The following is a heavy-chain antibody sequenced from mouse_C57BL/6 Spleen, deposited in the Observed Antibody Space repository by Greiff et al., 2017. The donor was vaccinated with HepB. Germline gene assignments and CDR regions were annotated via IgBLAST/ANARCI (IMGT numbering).Heavy chain of an antibody. V-gene: IGHV5-4*01. CDR3: ARDDDYDGEGAY. Sequence: EVKLVESGGGLVKPGGSLKLSCAASGFTFSSYAMSWVRQTPEKRLEWVATISDGGSYTYYPDNVKGRFTISRDNAKNNLYLQMSHLKSEDTAMYYCARDDDYDGEGAYWGQGTLVTVSA. D-gene: IGHD2-4*01. J-gene: IGHJ3*01. CDR1: GFTFSSYA. CDR2: ISDGGSYT.